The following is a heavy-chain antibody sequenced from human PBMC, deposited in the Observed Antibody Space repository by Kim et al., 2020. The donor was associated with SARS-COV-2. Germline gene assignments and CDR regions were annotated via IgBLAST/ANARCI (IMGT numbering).Heavy chain of an antibody. J-gene: IGHJ6*01. CDR1: GFTFSSYG. D-gene: IGHD5-12*01. Sequence: GGSLRLSCAASGFTFSSYGMHWVRQAPGKGLEWVAVISYDGSNKYYADSVKGRFTISRDNSKNTPYLQRNSLRAEDTAVYYFAKDHHMTSSGGFYYGMDV. V-gene: IGHV3-30*18. CDR2: ISYDGSNK. CDR3: AKDHHMTSSGGFYYGMDV.